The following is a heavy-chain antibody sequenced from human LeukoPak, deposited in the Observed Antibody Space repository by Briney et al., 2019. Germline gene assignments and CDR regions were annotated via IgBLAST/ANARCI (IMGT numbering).Heavy chain of an antibody. V-gene: IGHV4-59*01. CDR2: IYYSGST. CDR3: ARAYYYGSGSYYFDY. D-gene: IGHD3-10*01. J-gene: IGHJ4*02. CDR1: GGSISSYY. Sequence: SETLSLTCTVSGGSISSYYWSWIRQPPGKGLEWIGYIYYSGSTNHNPSLKSRVTISVDTSKNQFSLKLSSVTAADTAVYYCARAYYYGSGSYYFDYWGQGTLVTVSS.